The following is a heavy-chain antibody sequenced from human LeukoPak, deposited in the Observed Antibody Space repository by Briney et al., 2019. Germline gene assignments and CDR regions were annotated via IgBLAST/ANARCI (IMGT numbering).Heavy chain of an antibody. Sequence: PVRSLRLSCAHSGFTFRSYAMHWVRQAPGKGLEWVAVISYDGSNKYYADSVKGRFTISRDNSKNRLYLLMNSLRPEDTAVYYCARENWNEYYFDYWGQGTLVTVSS. J-gene: IGHJ4*02. CDR3: ARENWNEYYFDY. CDR2: ISYDGSNK. V-gene: IGHV3-30-3*01. D-gene: IGHD1-1*01. CDR1: GFTFRSYA.